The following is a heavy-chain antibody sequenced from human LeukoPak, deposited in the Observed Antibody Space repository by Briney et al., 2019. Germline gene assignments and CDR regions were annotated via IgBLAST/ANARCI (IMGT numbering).Heavy chain of an antibody. J-gene: IGHJ6*03. CDR1: GFTFSSYS. CDR3: ARSPRGAYYYYMDV. V-gene: IGHV3-21*01. Sequence: GGSLRLSCAASGFTFSSYSMNWVRQAPGKGLEWVSSISNSNTYIYYADSVKGRFTISRDNAKNSLYLQMNSLRVEDTAVYYCARSPRGAYYYYMDVWGKGTTVTVSS. CDR2: ISNSNTYI. D-gene: IGHD3-10*01.